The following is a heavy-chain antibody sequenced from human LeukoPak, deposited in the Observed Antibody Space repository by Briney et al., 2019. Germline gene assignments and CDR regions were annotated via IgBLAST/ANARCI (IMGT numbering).Heavy chain of an antibody. CDR1: GFTFSSYA. CDR2: ISDSGGNT. J-gene: IGHJ4*02. V-gene: IGHV3-23*01. CDR3: ARVEI. Sequence: GGSLRLSCVASGFTFSSYAMTWVRQAPGKGLEWVSGISDSGGNTYYADSVKGRFTISRDVSKNTLYLQMNSLRVEDTAVYYCARVEIWGQGTLVTVSS. D-gene: IGHD1-1*01.